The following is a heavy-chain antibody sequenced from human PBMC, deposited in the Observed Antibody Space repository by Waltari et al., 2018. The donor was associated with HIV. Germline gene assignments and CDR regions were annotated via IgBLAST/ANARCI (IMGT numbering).Heavy chain of an antibody. CDR1: GYIFTNYH. Sequence: QAQLVQSGAAVKNPGASVKVSCKASGYIFTNYHINWVRTAPGQGLEWMGWINSYDGNTNYAQMFQGRVTMTTDTSTNTVYMELRSLRSDDTAVYYCARDRGLGNKYYKVPYYFDYWGQGTLVTVSA. CDR3: ARDRGLGNKYYKVPYYFDY. CDR2: INSYDGNT. J-gene: IGHJ4*02. V-gene: IGHV1-18*01. D-gene: IGHD2-8*01.